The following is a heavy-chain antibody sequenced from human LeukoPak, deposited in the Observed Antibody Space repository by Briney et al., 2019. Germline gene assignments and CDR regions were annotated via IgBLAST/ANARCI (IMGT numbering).Heavy chain of an antibody. V-gene: IGHV4-4*02. CDR1: GGSISSSNW. Sequence: PSGTLSLTCAVSGGSISSSNWWSWVRQPPGKGLEWIGEIYHSGSTNYNPSLKSRVTISVDTSKNQFSLKLSSVTAADTAVYYCARDILKNYYYGMDVWGQGTTVTVSS. CDR3: ARDILKNYYYGMDV. J-gene: IGHJ6*02. D-gene: IGHD2-2*02. CDR2: IYHSGST.